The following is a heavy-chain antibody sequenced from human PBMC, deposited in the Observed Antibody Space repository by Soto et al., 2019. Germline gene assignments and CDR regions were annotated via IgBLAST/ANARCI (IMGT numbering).Heavy chain of an antibody. J-gene: IGHJ6*02. CDR2: IYYSGST. CDR1: GGSITSGGSY. CDR3: AASCVGCGGFNYYGMDV. V-gene: IGHV4-31*03. D-gene: IGHD2-21*01. Sequence: SETLSLTCTVSGGSITSGGSYWNWIRQHPGKGLEWIGYIYYSGSTYYNPSLKSRVTISVDTSKNQFSLKLSSVTAADTAVYYCAASCVGCGGFNYYGMDVWGQGTTVT.